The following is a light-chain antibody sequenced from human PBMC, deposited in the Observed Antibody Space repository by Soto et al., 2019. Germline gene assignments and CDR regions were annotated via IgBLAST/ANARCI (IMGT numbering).Light chain of an antibody. CDR3: LQHNSHPFT. CDR2: AAS. CDR1: QGIRND. Sequence: DIQMTQSPSSLSASVGDRVTITCRASQGIRNDLTWYQQKLGKAPKRLITAASSLQSGVPSRFSGSGSWTEFTLTISGLQPDDLATYYCLQHNSHPFTFGGGTKVEIE. V-gene: IGKV1-17*01. J-gene: IGKJ4*01.